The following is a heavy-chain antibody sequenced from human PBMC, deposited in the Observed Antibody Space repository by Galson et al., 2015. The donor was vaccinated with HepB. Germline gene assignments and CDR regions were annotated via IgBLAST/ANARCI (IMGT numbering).Heavy chain of an antibody. CDR3: TRDPGGLQSDY. CDR2: IYSGGST. D-gene: IGHD5-24*01. Sequence: SLRLSCAASGFTVNTNYMSWVRQAPGKGLEWVSVIYSGGSTYYADSVKGRFTISRDNSKNTLHLQMNSLRGEDTAVYYCTRDPGGLQSDYWGQGTLVTVSS. V-gene: IGHV3-66*01. J-gene: IGHJ4*02. CDR1: GFTVNTNY.